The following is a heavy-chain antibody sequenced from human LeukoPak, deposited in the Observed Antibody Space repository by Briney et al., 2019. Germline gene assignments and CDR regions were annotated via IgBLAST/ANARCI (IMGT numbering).Heavy chain of an antibody. V-gene: IGHV1-8*01. J-gene: IGHJ4*02. D-gene: IGHD2-15*01. Sequence: ASVKVSCKASGYTFTSYDINWVRQATGQGLEWMGWMNPNSGNTGYAQKFQGRVTMTWNTSISTAYMELSSLRSEDTAVYYCARGKGPRRGYCSGGSCEMVYWGQGTLVTVSS. CDR1: GYTFTSYD. CDR3: ARGKGPRRGYCSGGSCEMVY. CDR2: MNPNSGNT.